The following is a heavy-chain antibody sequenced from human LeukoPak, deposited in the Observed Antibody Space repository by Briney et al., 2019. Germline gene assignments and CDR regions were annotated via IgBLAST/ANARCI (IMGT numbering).Heavy chain of an antibody. CDR3: ARGDGYNYWQY. CDR2: IYIGGSI. J-gene: IGHJ4*02. D-gene: IGHD5-24*01. V-gene: IGHV3-53*01. Sequence: GGSLRLSCVASGFTVSSNYMSWVRQAPGKGLEWVSVIYIGGSIYYADSVRGRFTISRDNSKNTLYLQMNSLRAEVTAVYYCARGDGYNYWQYWGQGTLVTVSS. CDR1: GFTVSSNY.